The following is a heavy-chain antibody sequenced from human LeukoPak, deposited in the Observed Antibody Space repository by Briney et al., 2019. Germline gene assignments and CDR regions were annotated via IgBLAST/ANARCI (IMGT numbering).Heavy chain of an antibody. J-gene: IGHJ5*02. CDR2: VDKRGST. V-gene: IGHV4-59*08. Sequence: SESLSLTCSVSGGSIRNYYLSWIRQSPGKGLERIGNVDKRGSTNYNPSFKSRVIVSSDTSRNEFSLKLNSVTAADMAIYYCATGGSSCYGCHDWFDPWGQGTRVTVSS. CDR1: GGSIRNYY. D-gene: IGHD2-2*01. CDR3: ATGGSSCYGCHDWFDP.